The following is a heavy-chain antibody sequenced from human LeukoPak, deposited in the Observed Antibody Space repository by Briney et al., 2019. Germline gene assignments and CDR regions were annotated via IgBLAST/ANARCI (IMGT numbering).Heavy chain of an antibody. CDR1: GGSISSGGYS. Sequence: PSETLSLTCAVSGGSISSGGYSWSWIRQPPGKGLEWIGYIYHSGSTYYNPSLKSRVTISVDRSKNQFSLKLSSVTAADTAVYYCARGTTVPRLSPGRFDPWGQGTLVTVSP. D-gene: IGHD4-11*01. CDR3: ARGTTVPRLSPGRFDP. J-gene: IGHJ5*02. V-gene: IGHV4-30-2*01. CDR2: IYHSGST.